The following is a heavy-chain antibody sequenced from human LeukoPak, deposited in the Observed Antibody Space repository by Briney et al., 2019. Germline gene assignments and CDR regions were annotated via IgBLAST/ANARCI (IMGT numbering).Heavy chain of an antibody. CDR3: ARDLKHDSSGYYPF. Sequence: PGRSLRLSCAASGFTFSRYAVHWVRQAPGKGLEGVTVISYGGSNKYYADSVKGRLTISRDNSKNTLYLQMNSLRAEDTAVYYCARDLKHDSSGYYPFWGQGTLVTVSS. J-gene: IGHJ4*02. CDR2: ISYGGSNK. CDR1: GFTFSRYA. D-gene: IGHD3-22*01. V-gene: IGHV3-30*01.